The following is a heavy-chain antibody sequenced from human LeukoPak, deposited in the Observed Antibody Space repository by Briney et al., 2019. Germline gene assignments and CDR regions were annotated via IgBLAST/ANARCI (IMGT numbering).Heavy chain of an antibody. Sequence: GGSLRLSCAASGFAFSTYSMNWVCQAPGKGLEWVSSVSRSSRFIFYADSVQGRFTISRDDAKDSLFLQMNSLRAEDTAVYYCARDSDAFDYFFDSWGQGTLVTVSS. J-gene: IGHJ4*02. CDR1: GFAFSTYS. V-gene: IGHV3-21*01. CDR3: ARDSDAFDYFFDS. D-gene: IGHD5-12*01. CDR2: VSRSSRFI.